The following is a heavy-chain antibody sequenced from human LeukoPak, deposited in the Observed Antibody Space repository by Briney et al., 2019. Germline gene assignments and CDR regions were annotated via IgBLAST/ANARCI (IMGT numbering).Heavy chain of an antibody. CDR1: GYTFTGYY. CDR3: ARDPSLYVEPWYFDL. Sequence: ASVKVSCKASGYTFTGYYMHWVRQAPGQGLEWMGWINPNSGGTNYAQKFQGWVTMTRDTSISTAYMELSRLTSEDTAVYYCARDPSLYVEPWYFDLWGRGTLVTVSS. V-gene: IGHV1-2*04. CDR2: INPNSGGT. J-gene: IGHJ2*01. D-gene: IGHD3-10*02.